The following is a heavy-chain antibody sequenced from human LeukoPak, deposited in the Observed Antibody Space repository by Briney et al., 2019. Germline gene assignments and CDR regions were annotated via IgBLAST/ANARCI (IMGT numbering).Heavy chain of an antibody. Sequence: GASVKVSCKASGGTFSSYAISWVRQAPGQGLEWMGGIIPIFGTANYAQKFQGRVTITADKSTSTAYMELSSLRSEDTAVYYCTRQGPITMIANDYWGQGTLVTVSS. CDR1: GGTFSSYA. CDR2: IIPIFGTA. CDR3: TRQGPITMIANDY. D-gene: IGHD3-22*01. V-gene: IGHV1-69*06. J-gene: IGHJ4*02.